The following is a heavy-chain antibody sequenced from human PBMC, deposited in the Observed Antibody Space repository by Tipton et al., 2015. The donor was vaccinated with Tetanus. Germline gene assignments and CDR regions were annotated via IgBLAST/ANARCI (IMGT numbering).Heavy chain of an antibody. D-gene: IGHD3-9*01. CDR3: ARDRGILRYIDTYDS. CDR2: ISAYNGNK. Sequence: QVQLVQSGPEVKQPGASVKVSCKDYGYSFSTYGISWARQAPGLGFEWMGWISAYNGNKKYAEKFQDRVTMTTERSMSTAYMELSSLRSDDTAVYFCARDRGILRYIDTYDSWGQGTLVTVSS. CDR1: GYSFSTYG. V-gene: IGHV1-18*01. J-gene: IGHJ5*02.